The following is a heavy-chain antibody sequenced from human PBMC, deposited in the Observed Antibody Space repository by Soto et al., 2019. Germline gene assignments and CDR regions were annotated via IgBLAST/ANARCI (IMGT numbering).Heavy chain of an antibody. D-gene: IGHD4-17*01. V-gene: IGHV1-18*01. CDR1: GYTFTSYG. CDR2: ISAYNGNT. J-gene: IGHJ4*02. Sequence: ASVKVSCKASGYTFTSYGISWVRQAPGQGLEWMGWISAYNGNTNYAQKLQGRVTMTTDTSTSTAYMELRSLRSDDTAVYYCAKVVWTTVSRQVSYWGQGTLVTVSA. CDR3: AKVVWTTVSRQVSY.